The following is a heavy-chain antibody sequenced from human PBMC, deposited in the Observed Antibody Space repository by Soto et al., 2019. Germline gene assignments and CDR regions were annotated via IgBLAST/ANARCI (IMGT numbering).Heavy chain of an antibody. CDR2: LTWNGEVL. V-gene: IGHV3-9*01. CDR1: VLTFDDYA. Sequence: LXLCCVASVLTFDDYAIHWVRQTPGKGLEWVSGLTWNGEVLGYADSVKGRFTISRDNAKNSLYLEMNSLRPEDTALYYCVKDSESSGYLTHLDYWGQGTLVTVYS. D-gene: IGHD3-22*01. CDR3: VKDSESSGYLTHLDY. J-gene: IGHJ4*02.